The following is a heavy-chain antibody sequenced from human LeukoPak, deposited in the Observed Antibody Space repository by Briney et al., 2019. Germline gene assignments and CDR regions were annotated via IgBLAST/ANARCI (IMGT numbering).Heavy chain of an antibody. CDR3: ARLTRQLSGSNNDY. D-gene: IGHD3-10*01. Sequence: GGSLRLSCTASGFTFSSYSVNWVRQAPGKGLEWLSYISSTSSTIYYADSVKGRFTVSRDNAKNSLYLQMNSLGAEDTAVYYCARLTRQLSGSNNDYWGQGTLVTVSS. CDR2: ISSTSSTI. CDR1: GFTFSSYS. V-gene: IGHV3-48*01. J-gene: IGHJ4*02.